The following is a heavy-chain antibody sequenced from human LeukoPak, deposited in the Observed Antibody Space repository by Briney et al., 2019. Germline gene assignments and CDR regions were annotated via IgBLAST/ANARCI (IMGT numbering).Heavy chain of an antibody. V-gene: IGHV4-34*01. Sequence: PSETLSLTCAVYGGSFSGYYWSWIRQPLGKGLEWIGEINHSGSTNYNPSLKSRVTISVDTSKNQFSLKLSSVTAADTAVYYCARHVNSGSYYGPKSRPLDYWGQGTLVTVSS. D-gene: IGHD1-26*01. CDR3: ARHVNSGSYYGPKSRPLDY. J-gene: IGHJ4*02. CDR2: INHSGST. CDR1: GGSFSGYY.